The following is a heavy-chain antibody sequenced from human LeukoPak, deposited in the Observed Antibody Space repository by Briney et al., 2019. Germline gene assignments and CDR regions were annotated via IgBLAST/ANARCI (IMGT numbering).Heavy chain of an antibody. J-gene: IGHJ4*02. D-gene: IGHD5-24*01. Sequence: GGSLRLSCAASGFTFSSYWMSWVRQAPGEGLEWVANIKQDGSEKYYVDSVKGRFTISRDNAKNSLYLQMNSLRAEDTAVYYCARYRRDGYNCYFDYWGQGTLVTVSS. CDR3: ARYRRDGYNCYFDY. CDR1: GFTFSSYW. V-gene: IGHV3-7*01. CDR2: IKQDGSEK.